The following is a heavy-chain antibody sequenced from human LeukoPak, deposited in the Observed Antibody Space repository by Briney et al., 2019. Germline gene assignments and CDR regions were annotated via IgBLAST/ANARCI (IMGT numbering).Heavy chain of an antibody. Sequence: VASVKVSCKASGYTFTSYGISWVRQAPGQGLEWMGWISAYNGNTNYAQKLQGRVTMTTDTSTSTAYMELRSLRSDDTAVYYCARDENIVVVPAALPFDYWGQGTLVTVSS. D-gene: IGHD2-2*01. CDR1: GYTFTSYG. J-gene: IGHJ4*02. CDR2: ISAYNGNT. V-gene: IGHV1-18*01. CDR3: ARDENIVVVPAALPFDY.